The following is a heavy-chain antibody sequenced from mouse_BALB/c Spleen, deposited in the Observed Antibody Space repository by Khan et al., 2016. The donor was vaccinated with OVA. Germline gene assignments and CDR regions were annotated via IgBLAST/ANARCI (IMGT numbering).Heavy chain of an antibody. CDR2: ISYSDDT. Sequence: EVQLQESGPSLVKPSQTLSLTCSVTGDSITSGYWNWIRKFPGNKLEYMGYISYSDDTFYNPSLNSRISITRDTSKNQYYLQLNSVTTEDSATYYCARWNYSYDCYFDDWGQGTTLTVSS. V-gene: IGHV3-8*02. CDR3: ARWNYSYDCYFDD. J-gene: IGHJ2*01. CDR1: GDSITSGY. D-gene: IGHD2-12*01.